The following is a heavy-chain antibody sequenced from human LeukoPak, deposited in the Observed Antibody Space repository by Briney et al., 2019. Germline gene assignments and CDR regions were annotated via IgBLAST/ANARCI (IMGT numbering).Heavy chain of an antibody. J-gene: IGHJ4*02. CDR2: ITSSGDGT. CDR3: AKDRPNYYGSNGHYYRRDGDY. D-gene: IGHD3-22*01. V-gene: IGHV3-23*01. Sequence: PGGSLRLSCAASGFTFSIYAMSWVRQAAGKGLQWVSPITSSGDGTYYADSVKGRFTISRDNSENMLYLQMNSLRVEDTAVYFCAKDRPNYYGSNGHYYRRDGDYWGQGTLVTVSS. CDR1: GFTFSIYA.